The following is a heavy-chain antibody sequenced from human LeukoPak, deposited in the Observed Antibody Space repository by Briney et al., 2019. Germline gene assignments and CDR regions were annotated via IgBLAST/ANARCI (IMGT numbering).Heavy chain of an antibody. CDR1: GFIFRNYA. D-gene: IGHD4-23*01. J-gene: IGHJ4*02. Sequence: PGGSLRLSCVASGFIFRNYALHWVRQAPGKGLEWVAVISYNGNSKYNADSVKGRFTISRDNSKNTVYLQMNSLRAENTAVYYCARDFGGKSADYYFDYWGQGTLVTVSS. CDR3: ARDFGGKSADYYFDY. CDR2: ISYNGNSK. V-gene: IGHV3-30-3*01.